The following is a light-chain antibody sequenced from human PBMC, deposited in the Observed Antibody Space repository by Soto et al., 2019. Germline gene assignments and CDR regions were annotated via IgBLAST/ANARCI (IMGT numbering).Light chain of an antibody. J-gene: IGKJ4*01. CDR2: AAA. Sequence: EIVLTQSPGTLTLSPGERATLSCRASQSLSSNNLAWYQQRPGQAPRLLIYAAASRAAGVPDRFSGSGSGTDFTLTITRLGPEDFAVYFCQQYNSYSPLTFGGGTKVEIK. CDR1: QSLSSNN. CDR3: QQYNSYSPLT. V-gene: IGKV3-20*01.